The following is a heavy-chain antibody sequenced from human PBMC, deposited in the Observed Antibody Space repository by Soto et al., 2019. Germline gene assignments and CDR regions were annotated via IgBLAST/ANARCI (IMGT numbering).Heavy chain of an antibody. CDR1: GYSFTSYW. Sequence: GESLKISCKGSGYSFTSYWIGWVRQMPGKGLEWMGIIYPGDSDIRYSPSFQGQVTISADKSINTAYLQWSSLKASDTAMYYCARRGSALWFGDQREGSTTKSFDFWGQGTLVTVSS. CDR3: ARRGSALWFGDQREGSTTKSFDF. V-gene: IGHV5-51*01. D-gene: IGHD3-10*01. CDR2: IYPGDSDI. J-gene: IGHJ4*02.